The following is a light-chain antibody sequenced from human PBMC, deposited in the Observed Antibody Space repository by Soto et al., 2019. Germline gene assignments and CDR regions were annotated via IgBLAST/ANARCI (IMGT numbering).Light chain of an antibody. Sequence: DIVMTQSPDPLAVSLGERATINCKSSQSVLYSSNNKNYLAWYQQKPGQPPKLLIYWASTRESGVPDRFSGSGSGTDFTLTISSLQAEDVAVYYCQQYYSTRPWTFGQGTKVEIK. J-gene: IGKJ1*01. V-gene: IGKV4-1*01. CDR2: WAS. CDR1: QSVLYSSNNKNY. CDR3: QQYYSTRPWT.